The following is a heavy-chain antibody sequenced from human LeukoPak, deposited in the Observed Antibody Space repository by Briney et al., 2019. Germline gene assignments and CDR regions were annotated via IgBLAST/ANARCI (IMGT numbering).Heavy chain of an antibody. CDR2: ISYDGSNK. J-gene: IGHJ4*02. CDR1: GFTFSSYG. V-gene: IGHV3-30*18. D-gene: IGHD3-3*01. Sequence: GGSLRLSCAASGFTFSSYGMHWVRQAPGKGLEWVAVISYDGSNKYYADSVKGRFTISRDNSKNTLYLQMNSLRAEDTAVYYCAKISLGTIKSHDYDFWSGYYNFDYWGQGTLVTVSS. CDR3: AKISLGTIKSHDYDFWSGYYNFDY.